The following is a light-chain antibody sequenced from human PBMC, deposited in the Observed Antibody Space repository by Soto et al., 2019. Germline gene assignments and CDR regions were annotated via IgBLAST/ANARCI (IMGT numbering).Light chain of an antibody. J-gene: IGKJ1*01. CDR1: QSVSSY. Sequence: ASQSVSSYLAWYQHKPGQAPRLLIFGASTRATGIPARFSGSGSETEFTLTISSLQSEDFAVYYCQQYNNWPPWTFGQGTKVDIK. V-gene: IGKV3-15*01. CDR3: QQYNNWPPWT. CDR2: GAS.